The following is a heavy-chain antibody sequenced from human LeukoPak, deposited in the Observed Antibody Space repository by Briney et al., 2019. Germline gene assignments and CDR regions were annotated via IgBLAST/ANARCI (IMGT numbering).Heavy chain of an antibody. CDR3: ARGNWNDGFDY. CDR2: IYYSGST. Sequence: PSETLSLTCTVSGGSISSYYWSWIRPPPQEGLEWIGYIYYSGSTNYNPSLKSRVTISVDTSKNQFSLKLSSVTAADTAVYYCARGNWNDGFDYWGQGTLVTVSS. J-gene: IGHJ4*02. D-gene: IGHD1-1*01. V-gene: IGHV4-59*01. CDR1: GGSISSYY.